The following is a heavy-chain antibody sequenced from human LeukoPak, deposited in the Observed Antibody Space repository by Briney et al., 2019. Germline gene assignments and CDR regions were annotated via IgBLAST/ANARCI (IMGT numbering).Heavy chain of an antibody. CDR2: ISSNGDST. J-gene: IGHJ6*02. CDR1: GFTFSSYA. CDR3: ARARMPSGDLYYYGMDV. V-gene: IGHV3-64*01. Sequence: GGSLRLSCAASGFTFSSYAMHWVRQAPGRGLEYVSAISSNGDSTYYANSVKGRFTISRDNSKNTLYLQMGSLRPEDMAVYYCARARMPSGDLYYYGMDVWGQGTTVTVSS. D-gene: IGHD3-10*01.